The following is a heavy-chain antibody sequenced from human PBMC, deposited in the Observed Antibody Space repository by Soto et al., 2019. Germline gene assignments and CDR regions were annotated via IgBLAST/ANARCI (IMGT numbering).Heavy chain of an antibody. J-gene: IGHJ4*02. CDR3: QIAAAGTFLDY. D-gene: IGHD6-13*01. V-gene: IGHV4-30-2*03. CDR2: IYYSGST. Sequence: PSETLSLTCAVSGGSISSGGYSWSWIRQPPGKGLEWIGSIYYSGSTYHNPSLKSRVTISVDTSKNQFSLKLSSVTAADTAVYYCQIAAAGTFLDYWGQGTRVTVSS. CDR1: GGSISSGGYS.